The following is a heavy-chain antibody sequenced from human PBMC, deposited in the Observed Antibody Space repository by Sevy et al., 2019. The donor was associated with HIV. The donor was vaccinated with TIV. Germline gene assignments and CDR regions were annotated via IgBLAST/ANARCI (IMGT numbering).Heavy chain of an antibody. CDR1: GSTFSSYE. Sequence: GGSLRLSCVASGSTFSSYEMNWVRQAPGKGLEWVSHISNSGSIIYYEDSVKGRFTISRDNAKNSLYLQMNSLRAEDTAVYYCAREDGSRQYFQYWGQRTLVTVSS. CDR3: AREDGSRQYFQY. V-gene: IGHV3-48*03. J-gene: IGHJ1*01. CDR2: ISNSGSII. D-gene: IGHD6-13*01.